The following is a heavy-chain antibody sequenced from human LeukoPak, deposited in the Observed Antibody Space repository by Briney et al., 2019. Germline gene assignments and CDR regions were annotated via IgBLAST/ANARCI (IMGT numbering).Heavy chain of an antibody. CDR1: GGSFSRYY. Sequence: SETLPLTCAVYGGSFSRYYWSWIRQSPGKGLEWIAEIDHRGDTNYNPSVKSRVTISVDTSKNQFSLKVRSLSAADTAVYYCARGATISETGYFDFWGQGTLVTVSS. D-gene: IGHD5-24*01. CDR2: IDHRGDT. V-gene: IGHV4-34*01. J-gene: IGHJ4*03. CDR3: ARGATISETGYFDF.